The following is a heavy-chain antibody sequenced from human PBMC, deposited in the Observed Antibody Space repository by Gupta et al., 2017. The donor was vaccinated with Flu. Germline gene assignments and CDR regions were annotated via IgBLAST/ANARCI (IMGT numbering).Heavy chain of an antibody. V-gene: IGHV3-9*01. CDR2: ITWNSGDE. J-gene: IGHJ5*02. D-gene: IGHD6-19*01. CDR1: GFTFDDYA. Sequence: DVHLVESGGGLVQPGRSLRLSCIGSGFTFDDYAMHWVRQVPGKGLEWISSITWNSGDEAYADSVEGRFIISRDNDKNSLYLEMSSLRLEDTAYYYCAKAGSPTCVARAGTCWFDHWGQGALVTVSS. CDR3: AKAGSPTCVARAGTCWFDH.